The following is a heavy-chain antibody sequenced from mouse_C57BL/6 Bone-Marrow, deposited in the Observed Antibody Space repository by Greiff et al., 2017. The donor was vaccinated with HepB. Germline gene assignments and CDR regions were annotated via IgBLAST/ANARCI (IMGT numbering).Heavy chain of an antibody. V-gene: IGHV1-20*01. CDR2: INPYNGDT. D-gene: IGHD2-3*01. J-gene: IGHJ4*01. Sequence: EVQLQQSGPELVKPGDSVKISCKASGYSFTGYFMNWVMQSHGKSLEWIGRINPYNGDTFYNQKFKGKATLTVDKSSSTAYMELRSLTSEDSAVYYCARDDGYPYYAVDYWGQGTSVTVSS. CDR3: ARDDGYPYYAVDY. CDR1: GYSFTGYF.